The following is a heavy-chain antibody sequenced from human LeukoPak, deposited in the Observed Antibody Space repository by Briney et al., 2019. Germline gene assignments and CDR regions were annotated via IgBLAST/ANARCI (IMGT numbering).Heavy chain of an antibody. CDR1: GGSISSYY. Sequence: SETLSLTCTVSGGSISSYYWSWIRQPPGKGLEWIWYIYYSGSTNYNPSLKSRVTISVDTSKNQFSLKLSSVTTADTAVYYCARYYYDNSGSIYAFDIWGQGTMVTVSS. D-gene: IGHD3-22*01. CDR2: IYYSGST. V-gene: IGHV4-59*01. J-gene: IGHJ3*02. CDR3: ARYYYDNSGSIYAFDI.